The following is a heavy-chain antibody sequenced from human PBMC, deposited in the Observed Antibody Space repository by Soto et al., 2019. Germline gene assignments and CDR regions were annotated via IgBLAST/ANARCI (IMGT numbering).Heavy chain of an antibody. V-gene: IGHV1-18*01. CDR1: GYTFTSYG. CDR2: ISAYNGNT. Sequence: ASVKVSCKASGYTFTSYGISWVRQAPGQGLEWMGWISAYNGNTNYSQKFQGRVTITRDTSASTAYMELSSLRSEDTAVYYCAREAAMVCYGMDVWGQGTTVTVSS. CDR3: AREAAMVCYGMDV. D-gene: IGHD2-2*01. J-gene: IGHJ6*02.